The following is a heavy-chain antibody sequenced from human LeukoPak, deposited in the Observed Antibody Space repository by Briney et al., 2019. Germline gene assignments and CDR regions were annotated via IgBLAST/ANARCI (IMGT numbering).Heavy chain of an antibody. Sequence: GRSLRLSCAASGFTFSSYAMHWVRQAPGKGLEWMAVITYDGSTKYYADSVKGRFTISRDNSKNALYLQMNILRAEDTAMYHCARGSPDILTGYYIPAYDVWGQGTTVTVSS. J-gene: IGHJ6*02. D-gene: IGHD3-9*01. CDR1: GFTFSSYA. CDR3: ARGSPDILTGYYIPAYDV. CDR2: ITYDGSTK. V-gene: IGHV3-30*03.